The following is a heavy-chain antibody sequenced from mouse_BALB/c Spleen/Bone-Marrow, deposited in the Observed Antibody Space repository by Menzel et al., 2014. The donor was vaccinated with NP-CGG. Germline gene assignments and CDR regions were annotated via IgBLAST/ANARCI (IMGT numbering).Heavy chain of an antibody. Sequence: LQQSGSELVRPGASVKLSCKASGYTFTSYWMHWVKQRRGQGLEWIGNIYPGSGSTNYDEKFKSKGTLTVDTSSSTAYMHLSSLTSEDSAVYYCTSWDYWGQGTTLTVSS. V-gene: IGHV1S22*01. CDR3: TSWDY. CDR1: GYTFTSYW. J-gene: IGHJ2*01. CDR2: IYPGSGST.